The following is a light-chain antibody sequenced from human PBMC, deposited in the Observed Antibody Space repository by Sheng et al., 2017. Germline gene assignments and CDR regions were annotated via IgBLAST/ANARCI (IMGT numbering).Light chain of an antibody. CDR2: GAS. Sequence: EVVLTQSPGTLSLSPGERATLSCRASQRLSSNYLAWYQQKPGQAPRLLIYGASNRATGISDRFSGSGSGTDFTLTISSLEPEDFAVYYCQQRSKWPPTFGGGTKVEIE. J-gene: IGKJ4*01. V-gene: IGKV3D-20*02. CDR3: QQRSKWPPT. CDR1: QRLSSNY.